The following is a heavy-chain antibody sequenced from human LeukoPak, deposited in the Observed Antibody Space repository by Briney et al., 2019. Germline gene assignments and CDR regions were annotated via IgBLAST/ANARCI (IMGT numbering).Heavy chain of an antibody. CDR2: ISYDGSNK. Sequence: GGSLRLSCAASGFTISSYGMHWVRQAPGKGLEWVAVISYDGSNKYYADSVKGRFTISRDNSKNTLYLQMNSLRAEDTAVYYCAIATMPPWFDYWGQGTLVTVSS. D-gene: IGHD5-24*01. J-gene: IGHJ4*02. CDR1: GFTISSYG. V-gene: IGHV3-30*03. CDR3: AIATMPPWFDY.